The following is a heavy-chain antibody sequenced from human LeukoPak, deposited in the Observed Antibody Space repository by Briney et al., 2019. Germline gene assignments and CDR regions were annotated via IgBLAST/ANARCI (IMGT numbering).Heavy chain of an antibody. CDR3: ARDQDIVVVPAAIAY. CDR2: MWYDGSNK. CDR1: GFTFSSYG. D-gene: IGHD2-2*01. J-gene: IGHJ4*02. Sequence: GGSLRLSCAASGFTFSSYGMHWVRQAPGKGLEWVAVMWYDGSNKYYADSVKGRFTISRDNSKNTLYLQMNSLRAEDTAVYYCARDQDIVVVPAAIAYWGQGTLVTVSS. V-gene: IGHV3-33*01.